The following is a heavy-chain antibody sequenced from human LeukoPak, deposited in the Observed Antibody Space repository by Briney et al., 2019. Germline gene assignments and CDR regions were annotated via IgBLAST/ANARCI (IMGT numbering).Heavy chain of an antibody. CDR2: INHSGST. CDR3: ARGRGYD. V-gene: IGHV4-34*01. D-gene: IGHD3-10*01. Sequence: SETLSLTCAVYGGSFSGYYWSWIRQPPGKGLEWIGEINHSGSTNYNPSLKSRVTISVDTSKNQFSRKLSSVTAADTAVYYCARGRGYDWGQGTLVTVSS. CDR1: GGSFSGYY. J-gene: IGHJ4*02.